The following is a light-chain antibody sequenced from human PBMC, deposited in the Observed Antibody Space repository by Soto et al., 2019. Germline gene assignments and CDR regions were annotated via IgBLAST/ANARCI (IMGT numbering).Light chain of an antibody. J-gene: IGKJ4*01. V-gene: IGKV1-5*01. CDR1: QSVSRW. CDR2: DAS. CDR3: QQYSSYSLPT. Sequence: IQLTQSPSSLSASVGDRVTITCRASQSVSRWLAWYQQKPGKAPKLLIYDASSLNSGVPSRFSGSQSGTEFTLTITSLLPDDFATYFCQQYSSYSLPTFGGGTKVDI.